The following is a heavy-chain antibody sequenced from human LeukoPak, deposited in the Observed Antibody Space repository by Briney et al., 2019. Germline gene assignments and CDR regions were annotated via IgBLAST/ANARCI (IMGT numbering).Heavy chain of an antibody. CDR1: GGSISSDSYY. Sequence: SETLSLTCTVSGGSISSDSYYWAWIRQPPGKGLEWIASIYYSGSTYYNPSLKSRVTISVDTSRNRFSLKLSSVTAADTAVYYCASLAVAGLSEGYWGQGTLVIVSS. D-gene: IGHD6-19*01. CDR2: IYYSGST. V-gene: IGHV4-39*01. J-gene: IGHJ4*02. CDR3: ASLAVAGLSEGY.